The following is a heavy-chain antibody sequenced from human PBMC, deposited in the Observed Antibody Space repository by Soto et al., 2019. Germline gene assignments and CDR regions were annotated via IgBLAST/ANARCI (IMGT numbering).Heavy chain of an antibody. CDR3: ARVIHKGYYYYGMDV. CDR2: IYYSGST. V-gene: IGHV4-59*01. CDR1: GGSISSYY. Sequence: PSETLSLTCTVSGGSISSYYWSWIRQPPGKGLEWIGYIYYSGSTNYNPSLKSRVTISVDPSKNQFSLKLSSVTAADTAVYYCARVIHKGYYYYGMDVWGQGTTVTVSS. J-gene: IGHJ6*02.